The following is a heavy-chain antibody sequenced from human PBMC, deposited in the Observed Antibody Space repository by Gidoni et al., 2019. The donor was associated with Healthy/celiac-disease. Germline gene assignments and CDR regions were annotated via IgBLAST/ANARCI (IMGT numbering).Heavy chain of an antibody. CDR2: INPNSGGT. D-gene: IGHD3-3*01. CDR3: ARAEVGLNYDFWTEDF. V-gene: IGHV1-2*02. J-gene: IGHJ6*04. CDR1: GYTFTGYY. Sequence: QVQLVQSGAAVKKPGASVKVSCKASGYTFTGYYMHWVRQAPGQGLEWMGWINPNSGGTKYAQNFQGRVTITRDTSISTAYMELSRLRSDDTAMYYCARAEVGLNYDFWTEDFWGKGTTVTVSS.